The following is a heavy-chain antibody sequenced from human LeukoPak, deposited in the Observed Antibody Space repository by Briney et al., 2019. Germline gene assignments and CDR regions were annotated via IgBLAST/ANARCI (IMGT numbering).Heavy chain of an antibody. CDR2: IRYDGSNK. D-gene: IGHD2-15*01. CDR3: TRTSYHYCSGGSCPGVRDFDY. Sequence: GGSLRLSCAASGFTFSSYGMHWVRQAPGKGLEWVAFIRYDGSNKYYADSVKGRLTISRDNSKNTLYLQMNSLKTEDTAVYYCTRTSYHYCSGGSCPGVRDFDYWGQGTLVTVSS. V-gene: IGHV3-30*02. CDR1: GFTFSSYG. J-gene: IGHJ4*02.